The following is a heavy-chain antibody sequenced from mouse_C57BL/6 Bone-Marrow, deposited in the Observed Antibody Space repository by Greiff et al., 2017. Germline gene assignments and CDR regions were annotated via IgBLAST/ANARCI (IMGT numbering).Heavy chain of an antibody. CDR1: GYTFTSYG. V-gene: IGHV1-81*01. CDR3: ARNDYDGFAY. Sequence: VQLQQSGAELARPGASVKLSCKASGYTFTSYGISWVKQRTGQGLEWIGEIYPRSGNTYYNEKFKGKATLTADKSSSTAYMELRSLTSEASAVYFCARNDYDGFAYGGQGTLVTVSA. D-gene: IGHD2-4*01. J-gene: IGHJ3*01. CDR2: IYPRSGNT.